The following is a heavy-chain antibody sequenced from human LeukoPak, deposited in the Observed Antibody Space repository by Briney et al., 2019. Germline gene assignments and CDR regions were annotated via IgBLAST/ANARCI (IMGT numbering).Heavy chain of an antibody. CDR1: GGTFSSYA. CDR2: IIPIFGTA. V-gene: IGHV1-69*05. J-gene: IGHJ3*02. Sequence: ASVKVSCKASGGTFSSYAISWVRRAPGQGLEWMGGIIPIFGTANYAQKFQGRVTITTDESTSTAYMELSSLSSEDTAVYYCAREGVLVTAIRAFDIWGQGTMVTVSS. D-gene: IGHD2-21*02. CDR3: AREGVLVTAIRAFDI.